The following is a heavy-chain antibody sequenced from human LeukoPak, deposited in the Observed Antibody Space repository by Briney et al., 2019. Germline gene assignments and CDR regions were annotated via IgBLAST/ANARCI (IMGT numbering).Heavy chain of an antibody. Sequence: PSETLSLTCTVSGGSISSNNCYWGWIRQPPGKGLEWIGSIYYSGSTHYNPSLKSRVTISVDTSKNQFSLKLSSVTAADTAVYYCARDFGGYYDSSYFDYWGQGTLVTVSS. D-gene: IGHD3-22*01. J-gene: IGHJ4*02. CDR1: GGSISSNNCY. CDR3: ARDFGGYYDSSYFDY. CDR2: IYYSGST. V-gene: IGHV4-39*07.